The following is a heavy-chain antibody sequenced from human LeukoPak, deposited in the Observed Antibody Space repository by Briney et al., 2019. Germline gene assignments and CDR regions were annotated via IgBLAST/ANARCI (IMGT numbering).Heavy chain of an antibody. CDR1: GGSFSGYY. V-gene: IGHV4-34*01. J-gene: IGHJ6*03. Sequence: SETLSLTCAVYGGSFSGYYWSWIRQPPGKGLEWIGEINHSGSTNYNPSLKSRVTISVDTSKNQFSLKLSSVTAADTAVYYCARAPGGTLLYYYHYMDAWGKGTTVTVSS. D-gene: IGHD2-15*01. CDR3: ARAPGGTLLYYYHYMDA. CDR2: INHSGST.